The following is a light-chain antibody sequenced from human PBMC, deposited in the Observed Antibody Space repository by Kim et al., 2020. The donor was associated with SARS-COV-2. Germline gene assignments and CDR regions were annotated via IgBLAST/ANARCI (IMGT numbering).Light chain of an antibody. Sequence: EIVLTQSPATLSLSPGERATLSCRAGQGISNFLAWYQHKPGQSPRLLIYDTSNRATGIPARFSGSGSGTDFTLTISSLEPEDFAVYYCQQRWDWPLTFGGGTKVDIK. CDR1: QGISNF. CDR2: DTS. V-gene: IGKV3-11*01. CDR3: QQRWDWPLT. J-gene: IGKJ4*01.